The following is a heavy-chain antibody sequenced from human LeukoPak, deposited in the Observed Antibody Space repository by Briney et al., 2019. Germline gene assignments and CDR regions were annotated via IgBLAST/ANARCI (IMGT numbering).Heavy chain of an antibody. D-gene: IGHD1-1*01. CDR3: ARQTTDYMDV. V-gene: IGHV1-18*01. CDR2: ISAYNGNT. Sequence: ASVKVSCKASGYTFTSYSISWVRQAPGQGLEWMGWISAYNGNTNYAQKLQGRVTMPTATSTSTAYMELSSLRSDDTAVYYCARQTTDYMDVWGKGTTVTVSS. J-gene: IGHJ6*03. CDR1: GYTFTSYS.